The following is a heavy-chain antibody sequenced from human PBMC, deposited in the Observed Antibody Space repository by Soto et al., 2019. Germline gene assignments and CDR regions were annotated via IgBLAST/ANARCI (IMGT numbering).Heavy chain of an antibody. Sequence: SETLSLTCSVSNGYISNPIYYWAWIRQPPGKGLEWIGNIYYNGNANYNPSLKSRVTISVDTSKNQFSLKLSSVTAADTAVYYCARLGFRYCSGGSCYGLDYWGQGTLVTVSS. D-gene: IGHD2-15*01. J-gene: IGHJ4*02. V-gene: IGHV4-39*01. CDR1: NGYISNPIYY. CDR3: ARLGFRYCSGGSCYGLDY. CDR2: IYYNGNA.